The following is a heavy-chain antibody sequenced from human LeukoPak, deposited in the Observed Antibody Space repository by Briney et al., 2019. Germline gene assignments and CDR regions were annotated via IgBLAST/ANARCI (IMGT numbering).Heavy chain of an antibody. CDR1: GFNLRDYW. D-gene: IGHD4-11*01. J-gene: IGHJ5*02. CDR2: LVTDGTYT. Sequence: GGSLRISCAASGFNLRDYWMHWVRQAPGKGLVWVSRLVTDGTYTNYADSVTGRFTISRDNAKNTLYLQMDSLRAEDTSFYYCVRDPSNSGNWFDLWGQGTLVTVSS. CDR3: VRDPSNSGNWFDL. V-gene: IGHV3-74*01.